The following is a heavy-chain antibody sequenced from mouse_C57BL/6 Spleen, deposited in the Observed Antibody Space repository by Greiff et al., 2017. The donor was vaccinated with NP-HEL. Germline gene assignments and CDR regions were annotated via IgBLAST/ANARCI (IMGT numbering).Heavy chain of an antibody. D-gene: IGHD2-5*01. J-gene: IGHJ1*03. CDR1: GYTFTDYY. CDR2: INPNNGGT. V-gene: IGHV1-26*01. Sequence: VQLQQSGPELVKPGASVKISCKASGYTFTDYYMNWVKQSHGKSLEWIGDINPNNGGTSYNQKFKGKATLTVDKSSSTAYMELRSLTSEDSAVYYSSLSYYSNPLWYFDFCCTGTTVTVSS. CDR3: SLSYYSNPLWYFDF.